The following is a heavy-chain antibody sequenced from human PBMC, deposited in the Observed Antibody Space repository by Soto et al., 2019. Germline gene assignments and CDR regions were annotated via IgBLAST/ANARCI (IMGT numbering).Heavy chain of an antibody. J-gene: IGHJ3*02. D-gene: IGHD3-22*01. CDR1: GGSISSGGYS. Sequence: QLQLQESGSGLVKASQTLSRTCAVSGGSISSGGYSWSLIRQPPGKGLEWIGYIYHGSTYYNPSLKSRVTISIDRSKNQFSLKLSSVTAADTAVYYCASSGSRGIGASDIWGQGTMVTVSS. CDR2: IYHGST. V-gene: IGHV4-30-2*01. CDR3: ASSGSRGIGASDI.